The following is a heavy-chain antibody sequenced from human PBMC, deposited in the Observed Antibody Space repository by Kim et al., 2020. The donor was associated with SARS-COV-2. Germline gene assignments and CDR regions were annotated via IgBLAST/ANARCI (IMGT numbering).Heavy chain of an antibody. Sequence: SETLSLTCAVYGGSFSGYYWSWIRQPPGKRLEWIGEINHSGITNYNPSLKSRVTISVDTSKNQFSLKLSSVTAADTAVYYCARKYCSSTSCYGREQYYFDYWGQGTLVTVSS. CDR3: ARKYCSSTSCYGREQYYFDY. V-gene: IGHV4-34*01. CDR2: INHSGIT. J-gene: IGHJ4*02. CDR1: GGSFSGYY. D-gene: IGHD2-2*01.